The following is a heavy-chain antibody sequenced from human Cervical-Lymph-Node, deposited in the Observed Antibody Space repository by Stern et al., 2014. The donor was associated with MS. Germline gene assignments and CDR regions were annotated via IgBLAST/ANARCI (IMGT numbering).Heavy chain of an antibody. J-gene: IGHJ6*02. V-gene: IGHV3-33*01. D-gene: IGHD4-17*01. CDR3: ARDSRDYLNYYGLDV. Sequence: QVQLVESGGGVVQPGRSLRLACATSGFTFSYYGLGRVRPAPGKGLEWGGPLWYEENKTYYTDSVKGRFTISRDTSKNTLYLQMDNLRAEDTAVYYCARDSRDYLNYYGLDVWGQGTTVTVS. CDR1: GFTFSYYG. CDR2: LWYEENKT.